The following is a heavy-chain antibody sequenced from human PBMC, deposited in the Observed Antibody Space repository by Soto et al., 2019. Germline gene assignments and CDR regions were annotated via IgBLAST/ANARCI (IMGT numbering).Heavy chain of an antibody. D-gene: IGHD3-22*01. V-gene: IGHV4-4*07. CDR3: ARGTLMDYYDSSGYHFDY. CDR1: GGSFNGYY. Sequence: PSETLSLTCTVSGGSFNGYYWSWIRQPAGKXLESIGRMYTSGSTNYNPSLKSRVTMSIDTSENQFSLKLTSVTAADTAVYYCARGTLMDYYDSSGYHFDYWGQGTPVTVSS. J-gene: IGHJ4*02. CDR2: MYTSGST.